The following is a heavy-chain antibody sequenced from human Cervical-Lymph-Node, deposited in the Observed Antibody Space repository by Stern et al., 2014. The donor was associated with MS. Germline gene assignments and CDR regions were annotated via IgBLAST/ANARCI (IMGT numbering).Heavy chain of an antibody. Sequence: VQLVESGAEVKKPGSSVTVSCKASGGSLSGYAISWVRQAPGQGLEWLGRIIPIFGTSNYAQKFQGRVTIIADRSTNTAYMELSSLRTEDTAIYYCARGETPIPSYGMDVWGQGTTVTVSS. CDR2: IIPIFGTS. D-gene: IGHD1-26*01. V-gene: IGHV1-69*06. CDR3: ARGETPIPSYGMDV. J-gene: IGHJ6*02. CDR1: GGSLSGYA.